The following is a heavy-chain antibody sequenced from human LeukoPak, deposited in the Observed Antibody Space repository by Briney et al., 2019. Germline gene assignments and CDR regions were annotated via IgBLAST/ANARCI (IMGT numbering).Heavy chain of an antibody. D-gene: IGHD3/OR15-3a*01. CDR1: GFTFSSYE. J-gene: IGHJ5*02. Sequence: PGASLRLSCAASGFTFSSYEMNWVRQAPGKGLEWVSYISSSGSTIYYADSVKGRFTISRDNAKNSLYLQMNSLRAEDTAVYYCARSRTEGWFDPWGQGTLVTVSS. CDR2: ISSSGSTI. CDR3: ARSRTEGWFDP. V-gene: IGHV3-48*03.